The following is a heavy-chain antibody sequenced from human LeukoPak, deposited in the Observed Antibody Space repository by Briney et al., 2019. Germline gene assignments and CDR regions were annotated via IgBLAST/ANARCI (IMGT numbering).Heavy chain of an antibody. D-gene: IGHD3-22*01. V-gene: IGHV4-34*01. Sequence: SETLSLTCAVYGGSFSGYYWSWIRQPPGKGLEWIGEINHSGSTNYNPSLKSRVTISVDTSKNQFSLKLSSVTAADTAVYYCTRGTPHYYDSSGYYYFWYFDLWGRGTLVTVSS. CDR1: GGSFSGYY. CDR2: INHSGST. CDR3: TRGTPHYYDSSGYYYFWYFDL. J-gene: IGHJ2*01.